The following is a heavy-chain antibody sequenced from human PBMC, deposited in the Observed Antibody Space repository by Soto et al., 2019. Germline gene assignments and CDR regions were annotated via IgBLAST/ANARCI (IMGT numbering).Heavy chain of an antibody. CDR1: GGSISSGGYS. CDR2: IYHSGST. Sequence: PSETLSPTCAVSGGSISSGGYSWSWIRQPPGKGLEWIGYIYHSGSTYYHPSLKSRVTISVDRSKNQSSLKLSSVTDADTAVYYCARGSGFLEWLFRDYWGQGTLVTVSS. J-gene: IGHJ4*01. V-gene: IGHV4-30-2*01. CDR3: ARGSGFLEWLFRDY. D-gene: IGHD3-3*01.